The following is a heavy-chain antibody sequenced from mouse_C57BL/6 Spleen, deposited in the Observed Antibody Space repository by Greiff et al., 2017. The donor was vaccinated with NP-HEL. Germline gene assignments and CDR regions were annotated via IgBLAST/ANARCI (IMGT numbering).Heavy chain of an antibody. Sequence: EVKVVESEGGLVQPGSSMKLSCTASGFTFSDYYMAWVRQVPEKGLEWVANINYDGSSTYYLDSLKSRFIISRDNAKNILYLQMSSLKSEDTATYYCARITTVVATNVDVWGTGTTVTVSS. CDR1: GFTFSDYY. CDR3: ARITTVVATNVDV. V-gene: IGHV5-16*01. CDR2: INYDGSST. D-gene: IGHD1-1*01. J-gene: IGHJ1*03.